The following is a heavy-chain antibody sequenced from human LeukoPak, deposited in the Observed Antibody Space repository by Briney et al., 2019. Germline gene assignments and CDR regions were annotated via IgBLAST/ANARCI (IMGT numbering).Heavy chain of an antibody. J-gene: IGHJ4*02. CDR3: AKDLDYDSSGYRIDY. D-gene: IGHD3-22*01. CDR2: ISGSGGST. V-gene: IGHV3-23*01. Sequence: GGSLRLSCAASGFTFSSYAMSWVRQAPGKGLEWVSAISGSGGSTSYKDSVKGRFTISRDNSKNTMYLQMNSLRAEDTAVYYCAKDLDYDSSGYRIDYWGQGTLVTVSS. CDR1: GFTFSSYA.